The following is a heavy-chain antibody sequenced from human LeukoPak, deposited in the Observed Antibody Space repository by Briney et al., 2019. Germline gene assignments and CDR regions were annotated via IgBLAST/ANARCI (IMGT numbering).Heavy chain of an antibody. CDR3: ATDNSGSYSGAFDI. CDR1: GGSVSSYY. J-gene: IGHJ3*02. Sequence: SETLSLTCTVSGGSVSSYYWNWIRQPPGKGLEWIGYMYYSGSANYNPSLKSRVTVSVDTSKNQFSLKVNSVTAADTAVYYCATDNSGSYSGAFDIWGQGTMVTVSS. CDR2: MYYSGSA. D-gene: IGHD1-26*01. V-gene: IGHV4-59*02.